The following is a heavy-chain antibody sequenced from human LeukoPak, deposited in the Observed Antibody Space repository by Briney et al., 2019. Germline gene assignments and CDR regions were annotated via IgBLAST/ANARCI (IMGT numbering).Heavy chain of an antibody. CDR2: IDTDSTYI. CDR1: GFTFSNYD. V-gene: IGHV3-21*01. D-gene: IGHD5-24*01. Sequence: GGSLRLSCAASGFTFSNYDMTWVRLAPGKGLEWVASIDTDSTYIHYADSVKGRFTISRDNSKNTLYLQMNSLRAEDTAVYYCANPSDGYKAYYFDYWGQGTLVTVSS. J-gene: IGHJ4*02. CDR3: ANPSDGYKAYYFDY.